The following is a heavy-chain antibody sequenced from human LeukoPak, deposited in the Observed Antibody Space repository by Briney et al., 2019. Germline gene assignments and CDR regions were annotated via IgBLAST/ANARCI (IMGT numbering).Heavy chain of an antibody. J-gene: IGHJ5*02. CDR2: ISGSGGST. CDR1: GFTFSSYA. CDR3: AKAKQYYYDSSGYYYPGYNWFDP. V-gene: IGHV3-23*01. D-gene: IGHD3-22*01. Sequence: GGSLRLSCAASGFTFSSYAMSCVREAPGEGLEWVSAISGSGGSTYYADSVKGRFTISRDNSKNTLYLQMNSLRAEDTAVYYCAKAKQYYYDSSGYYYPGYNWFDPWGQGTLVTVSS.